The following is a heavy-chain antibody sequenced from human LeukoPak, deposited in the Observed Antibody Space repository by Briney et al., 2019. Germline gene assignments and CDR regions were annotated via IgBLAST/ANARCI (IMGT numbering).Heavy chain of an antibody. D-gene: IGHD3-10*01. J-gene: IGHJ1*01. CDR3: AKGTMVRGVRGLFQH. Sequence: GRSLRLSCSAAGFTFSSYGMSWVRQAPGKGLEWVSAISGSGGSTYYADSVKGRFTISRDNSKNTLYLQMNSLRAEDTAVYYCAKGTMVRGVRGLFQHWGQGTLVTVSS. V-gene: IGHV3-23*01. CDR1: GFTFSSYG. CDR2: ISGSGGST.